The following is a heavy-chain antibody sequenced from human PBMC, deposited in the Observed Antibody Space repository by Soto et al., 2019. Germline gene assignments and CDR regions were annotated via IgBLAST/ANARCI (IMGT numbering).Heavy chain of an antibody. CDR3: TREDIVVVPAAGIADYYYMDV. J-gene: IGHJ6*03. Sequence: GGSLRLSCTASGFTFGDYAMSWFRQAPGKGLEWVGFIRSKAYGGTTEYAASVKGRFTISRDDSKSIAYLQMNSLKTEDTAVYYCTREDIVVVPAAGIADYYYMDVWGKGTTVTVSS. CDR1: GFTFGDYA. CDR2: IRSKAYGGTT. V-gene: IGHV3-49*03. D-gene: IGHD2-2*01.